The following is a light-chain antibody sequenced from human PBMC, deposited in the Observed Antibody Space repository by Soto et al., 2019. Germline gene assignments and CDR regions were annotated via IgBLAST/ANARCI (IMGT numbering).Light chain of an antibody. Sequence: QSVLTQPASVSGSPGQSITISCTGTSSDIGGYNYVSWYQQHPGKAPKLLISEVTNRPSGVSNRFSGSKSGNTASLTISGLQAEDEADYYCSSYTTNITPVVFGGGTQLTVL. CDR2: EVT. J-gene: IGLJ2*01. CDR1: SSDIGGYNY. CDR3: SSYTTNITPVV. V-gene: IGLV2-14*01.